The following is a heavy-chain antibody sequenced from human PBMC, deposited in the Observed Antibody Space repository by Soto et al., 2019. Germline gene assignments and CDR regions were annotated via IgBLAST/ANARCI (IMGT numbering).Heavy chain of an antibody. CDR1: GGLFSSYP. J-gene: IGHJ4*02. V-gene: IGHV1-69*01. D-gene: IGHD3-16*02. CDR2: IIPVFQTP. Sequence: QEQLVQSGAEVKKPGSSVKVSCKASGGLFSSYPISWVRPVPGQGLEWMGGIIPVFQTPYYTQRFQGRVTITADESTNTAYMELSSLRSEDKAINYCARGGRGYTWFNEFWGQGTLVTVSS. CDR3: ARGGRGYTWFNEF.